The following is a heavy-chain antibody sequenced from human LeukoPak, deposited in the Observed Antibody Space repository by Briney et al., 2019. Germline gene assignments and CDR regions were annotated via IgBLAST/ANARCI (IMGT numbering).Heavy chain of an antibody. D-gene: IGHD3-10*01. CDR3: VRDVNRILDY. Sequence: SQALSLTCAFSGDSVSSSSVAWNWIRQSPSRGLEWLGRTYYRSKWSNDYALSVKSLITINPDTSKNQFSLQLNSVTPEDTAVYYCVRDVNRILDYWGQGTLVTVSS. CDR1: GDSVSSSSVA. J-gene: IGHJ4*02. V-gene: IGHV6-1*01. CDR2: TYYRSKWSN.